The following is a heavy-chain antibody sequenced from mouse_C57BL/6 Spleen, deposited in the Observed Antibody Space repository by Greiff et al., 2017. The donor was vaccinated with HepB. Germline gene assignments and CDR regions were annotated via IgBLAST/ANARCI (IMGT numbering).Heavy chain of an antibody. D-gene: IGHD2-5*01. CDR3: ASLAYYSNYWYFDV. J-gene: IGHJ1*03. CDR2: IRNKANGYTT. Sequence: EVKLVESGGGLVQPGGSLSLSCAASGFTFTDYYISWVRQPPGKALEWLGFIRNKANGYTTEYSASVKGRFTISRDNSQSILYLQMNALRAEDSATYYCASLAYYSNYWYFDVWGTGTTVTVSS. CDR1: GFTFTDYY. V-gene: IGHV7-3*01.